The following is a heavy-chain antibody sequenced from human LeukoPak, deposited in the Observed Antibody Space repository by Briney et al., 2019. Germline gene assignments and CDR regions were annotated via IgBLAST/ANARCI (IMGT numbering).Heavy chain of an antibody. J-gene: IGHJ4*02. D-gene: IGHD4-17*01. Sequence: PSETLSLIRTVSGGSLSSYYWSWIRQPSGKGLVWIGRIYTSGSTKYNPSLKSRVTMSVDTSKNQFSLKLSSVTAADTAVYYCARTKDYGARFDFDYWGQGTLVTVSS. CDR2: IYTSGST. CDR1: GGSLSSYY. V-gene: IGHV4-4*07. CDR3: ARTKDYGARFDFDY.